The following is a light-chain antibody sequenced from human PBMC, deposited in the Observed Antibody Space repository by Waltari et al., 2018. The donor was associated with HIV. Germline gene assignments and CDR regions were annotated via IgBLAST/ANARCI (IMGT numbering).Light chain of an antibody. J-gene: IGLJ2*01. CDR2: EVN. CDR3: SSFAGSNKI. CDR1: SRDVGDSNY. V-gene: IGLV2-8*01. Sequence: QSALTQPPSASGSLGQPVTISRNGRSRDVGDSNYVSWYQQHPGKAPKLMIYEVNKRPSGVPDRFSGSKSGDAASLTVSGLQSEDEADYFCSSFAGSNKIFGGGTKLTVL.